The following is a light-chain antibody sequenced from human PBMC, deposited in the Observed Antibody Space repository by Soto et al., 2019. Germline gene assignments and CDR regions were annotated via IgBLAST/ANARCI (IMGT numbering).Light chain of an antibody. CDR3: QQYYSTPRT. J-gene: IGKJ2*01. V-gene: IGKV4-1*01. Sequence: DVVMTQSPDSLAVSLGERATINCKSSQNLLYSSNNKNYVAWFQQKPGQPPKLLIYWASTRESGVPDRFSGSGSWTEFTLTISSLQAEDVAVYYCQQYYSTPRTFGQGTKLEIK. CDR1: QNLLYSSNNKNY. CDR2: WAS.